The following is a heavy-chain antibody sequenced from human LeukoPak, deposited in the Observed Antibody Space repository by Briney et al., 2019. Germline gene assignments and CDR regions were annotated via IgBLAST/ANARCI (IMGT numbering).Heavy chain of an antibody. Sequence: SVKVSCKASGGTFSSYAISWVRQAPGQGLEWMGGIIPIFGTANYAQKFQGRVTITADESTSTAYMELSSLRAEDTAVYYCAKQLGYCSDGSCYFPYWGQGTLVTVSS. D-gene: IGHD2-15*01. J-gene: IGHJ4*02. V-gene: IGHV1-69*13. CDR2: IIPIFGTA. CDR3: AKQLGYCSDGSCYFPY. CDR1: GGTFSSYA.